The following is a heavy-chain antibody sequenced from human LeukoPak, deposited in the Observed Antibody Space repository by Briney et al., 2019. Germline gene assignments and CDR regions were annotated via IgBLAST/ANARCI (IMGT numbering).Heavy chain of an antibody. J-gene: IGHJ4*02. D-gene: IGHD6-19*01. CDR2: ISSSGSTI. V-gene: IGHV3-48*03. Sequence: GGSLRLSCAAFGFTFSSYQMNWVRQAPGKGLEWVSYISSSGSTIYYADSVKGRFTISRDNAKNSLYLQMNSLRAEDTAVYYCARHSSGWYGTYFDYWGQGTLVTVSS. CDR1: GFTFSSYQ. CDR3: ARHSSGWYGTYFDY.